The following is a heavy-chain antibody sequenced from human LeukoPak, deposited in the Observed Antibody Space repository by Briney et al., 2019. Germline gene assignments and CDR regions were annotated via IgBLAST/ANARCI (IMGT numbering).Heavy chain of an antibody. J-gene: IGHJ4*02. V-gene: IGHV4-39*01. D-gene: IGHD3-22*01. Sequence: SETLSLTCTVSGGSISSSSYYWGWIRQPPGKGLEWIGSIYYSGSTYYNPSLKSRVTISVDTSKNQFSLKLSSVTAADTAVYYCASLNYYDSSLHFDYWGQGTLVTVSS. CDR2: IYYSGST. CDR1: GGSISSSSYY. CDR3: ASLNYYDSSLHFDY.